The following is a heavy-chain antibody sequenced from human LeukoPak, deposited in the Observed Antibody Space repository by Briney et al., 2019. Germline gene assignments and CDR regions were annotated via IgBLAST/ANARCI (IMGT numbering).Heavy chain of an antibody. D-gene: IGHD3-10*01. J-gene: IGHJ6*02. CDR3: ARGRYYYGSGSLDV. V-gene: IGHV4-39*07. CDR1: GGSISSGSYY. Sequence: SQTLSLTCTVSGGSISSGSYYWSWIRQPPGKGLEWIGEINHSGSTNYNPSLKSRVTISVDTSKNQFSLKLSSVTAADTAVYYCARGRYYYGSGSLDVWGQGTTVTVSS. CDR2: INHSGST.